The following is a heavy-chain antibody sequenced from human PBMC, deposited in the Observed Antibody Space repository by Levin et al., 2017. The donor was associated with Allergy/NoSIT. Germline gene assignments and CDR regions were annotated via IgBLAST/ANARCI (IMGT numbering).Heavy chain of an antibody. CDR1: GGPYSSYG. CDR2: IIHVRGGV. CDR3: VRGFPQIMVRGVSFDY. D-gene: IGHD3-10*01. J-gene: IGHJ4*02. V-gene: IGHV1-69*10. Sequence: SVKVSCKASGGPYSSYGISWVRQAPGQGLEWMGGIIHVRGGVKYARRFQGRVTITADDSTSTAYMEMSSLRSEDTAVYYCVRGFPQIMVRGVSFDYWGQGTLVTVSS.